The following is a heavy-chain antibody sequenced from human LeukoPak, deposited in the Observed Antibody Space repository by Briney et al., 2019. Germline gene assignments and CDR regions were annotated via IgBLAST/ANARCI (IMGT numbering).Heavy chain of an antibody. D-gene: IGHD6-13*01. CDR3: ARVVGKYSSSWYY. V-gene: IGHV4-31*03. Sequence: PSETLSLTCTVSGGSISSGGYYWTWIRQHPGKGLEWIGYIYYSGSTNYNPSLKGRVTISVDTSKNQFSLKLRSVTAADTAVYYCARVVGKYSSSWYYWGQGTLVTVSS. CDR2: IYYSGST. CDR1: GGSISSGGYY. J-gene: IGHJ4*02.